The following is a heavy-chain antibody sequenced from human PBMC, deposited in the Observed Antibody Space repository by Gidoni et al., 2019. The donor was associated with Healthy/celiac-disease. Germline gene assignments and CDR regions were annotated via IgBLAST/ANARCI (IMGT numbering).Heavy chain of an antibody. J-gene: IGHJ4*02. CDR1: GFTFSSYA. CDR2: ISGSGGST. V-gene: IGHV3-23*01. D-gene: IGHD3-3*01. CDR3: AKARTYYDFWSGYPTRLDY. Sequence: EVQLLESGGGLVQPGGSLRLSCAASGFTFSSYAMSWVRQAPGKGLEWVSAISGSGGSTDYADSVKGRFTISRDNSKNTLYLQMNSLRAEDTAVYYCAKARTYYDFWSGYPTRLDYWGQGTLVTVSS.